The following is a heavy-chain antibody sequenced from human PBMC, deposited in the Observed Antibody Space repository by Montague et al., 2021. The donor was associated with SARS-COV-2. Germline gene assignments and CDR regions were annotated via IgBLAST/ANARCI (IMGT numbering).Heavy chain of an antibody. V-gene: IGHV4-4*07. D-gene: IGHD6-19*01. J-gene: IGHJ3*02. Sequence: SETLSLTCTVSGGSITSYYWSWIRQPAGKGLECIGLIYTSGSTNYNPSLKSRVTMSVDTSKNQFSLKLSSVTAADTAVYFCARAPIVVSGKNAFDIWGQGTMVTVSS. CDR1: GGSITSYY. CDR2: IYTSGST. CDR3: ARAPIVVSGKNAFDI.